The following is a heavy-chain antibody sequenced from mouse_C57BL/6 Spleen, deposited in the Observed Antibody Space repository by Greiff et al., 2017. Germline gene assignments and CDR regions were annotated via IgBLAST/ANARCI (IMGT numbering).Heavy chain of an antibody. J-gene: IGHJ1*03. Sequence: VKLMESGPGLVQPSQSLSITCTVSGFSLTSYGVHWVRQSPGKGLEWLGVIWRGGSTDYNAAFMSRLSITKDNSKSQVFFKMNSLQADDTAIYYCAKNYYYDYDWYFDVWGTGTTVTVSS. V-gene: IGHV2-5*01. D-gene: IGHD2-4*01. CDR3: AKNYYYDYDWYFDV. CDR2: IWRGGST. CDR1: GFSLTSYG.